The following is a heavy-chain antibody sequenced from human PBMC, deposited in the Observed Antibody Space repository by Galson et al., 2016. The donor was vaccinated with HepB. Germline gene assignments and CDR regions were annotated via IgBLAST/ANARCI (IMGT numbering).Heavy chain of an antibody. J-gene: IGHJ3*02. CDR1: GGTFSNYV. CDR3: ARWSYYDSGGDSFAI. CDR2: IIPIFGTA. Sequence: SVKVSCKASGGTFSNYVISWVRQAPGQGLEWMGGIIPIFGTANNAQKFQGRVTITADKFTSTAYMELSSPRSEDTAVYYCARWSYYDSGGDSFAIWGQGTMVTVSS. V-gene: IGHV1-69*06. D-gene: IGHD3-22*01.